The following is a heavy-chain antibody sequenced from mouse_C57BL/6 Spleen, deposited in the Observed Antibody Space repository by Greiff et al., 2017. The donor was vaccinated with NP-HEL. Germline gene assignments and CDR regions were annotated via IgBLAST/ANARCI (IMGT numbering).Heavy chain of an antibody. J-gene: IGHJ4*01. D-gene: IGHD1-1*01. CDR2: IDPNRGGT. V-gene: IGHV1-72*01. CDR1: GYTFTSYW. Sequence: QQSCKASGYTFTSYWMHWVKQRPGRGLEWIGRIDPNRGGTKYNEKFKSKATLTVDKPSSTAYMQLSSLTSEDSAVYYCAGYYYGSSPYAMDYWGQGTSVTVSS. CDR3: AGYYYGSSPYAMDY.